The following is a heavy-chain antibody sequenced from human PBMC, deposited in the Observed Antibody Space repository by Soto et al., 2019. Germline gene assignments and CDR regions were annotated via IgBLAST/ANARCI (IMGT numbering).Heavy chain of an antibody. V-gene: IGHV4-59*08. J-gene: IGHJ4*02. Sequence: QVQLQESGPGLVKPSETLSLTCTVSGGSISSYYWSWIRQPPGKGLEWIGYIYYSGSTNYNPSLKSRVTIAVDTSKNQFSLKLSSVTAADTAVYYCARVSSGWYLWDYWGQGTLVTVSS. D-gene: IGHD6-19*01. CDR3: ARVSSGWYLWDY. CDR1: GGSISSYY. CDR2: IYYSGST.